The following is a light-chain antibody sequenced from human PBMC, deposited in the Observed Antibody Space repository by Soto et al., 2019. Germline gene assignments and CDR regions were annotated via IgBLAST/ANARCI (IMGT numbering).Light chain of an antibody. J-gene: IGKJ4*01. V-gene: IGKV3-11*01. CDR3: QQRSNPPP. CDR1: QSVSSY. Sequence: EIVLTQSPATLSLSPGERATLSCRASQSVSSYLAWYQQKPGQAPRLLIYDASNRATGIPARFSGSGSGTDFTLTISSLEPEDFAVYYCQQRSNPPPFGGGPKVDIK. CDR2: DAS.